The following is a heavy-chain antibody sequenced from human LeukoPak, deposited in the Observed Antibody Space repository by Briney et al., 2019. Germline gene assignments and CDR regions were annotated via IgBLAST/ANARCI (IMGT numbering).Heavy chain of an antibody. D-gene: IGHD2-21*01. CDR1: GGSISGSSYY. CDR2: IYYSGST. Sequence: SETLSLTCTVSGGSISGSSYYWGWIRQPPGKGLEWIGSIYYSGSTYYNPSLKSRVTISVDTSKNQFSLKLSSVTAADTAVYYCARRHVVVIAVQYWYFDLWGRGTLVTVSS. V-gene: IGHV4-39*01. J-gene: IGHJ2*01. CDR3: ARRHVVVIAVQYWYFDL.